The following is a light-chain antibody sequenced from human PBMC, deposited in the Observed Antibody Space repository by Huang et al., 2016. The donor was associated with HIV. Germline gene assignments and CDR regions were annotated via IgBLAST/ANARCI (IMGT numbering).Light chain of an antibody. J-gene: IGKJ1*01. V-gene: IGKV1-5*03. Sequence: DIQMTQSPSTLSASVGDRVAITCRASQSISSWLAWYQQKPGKAPILLIYKASSLNSGVPSMFSGSGSGTEFTLTISSLQPDDFATYYCQQYNTYPWTFGQGTKVEIK. CDR2: KAS. CDR3: QQYNTYPWT. CDR1: QSISSW.